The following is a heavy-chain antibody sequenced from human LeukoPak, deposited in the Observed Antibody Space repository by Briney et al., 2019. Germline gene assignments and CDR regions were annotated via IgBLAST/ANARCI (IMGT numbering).Heavy chain of an antibody. V-gene: IGHV4-39*07. CDR1: GGSISNSRDY. Sequence: SETLSLTCTVSGGSISNSRDYWAWIRQPPGKGLEWIGEINHSGSTNYNPSLKSRVTISVDTSKNQFSLKLSSVTAADTAVYYCARGKGGYSYGYRILGPPYYFDYWGQGTLVTVSS. D-gene: IGHD5-18*01. CDR2: INHSGST. CDR3: ARGKGGYSYGYRILGPPYYFDY. J-gene: IGHJ4*02.